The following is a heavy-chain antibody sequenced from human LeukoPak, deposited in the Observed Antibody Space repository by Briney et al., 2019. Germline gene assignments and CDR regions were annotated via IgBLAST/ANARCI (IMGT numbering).Heavy chain of an antibody. CDR3: ARTYYYDSSGPD. J-gene: IGHJ4*02. V-gene: IGHV3-53*01. D-gene: IGHD3-22*01. Sequence: GGSLRFSCAASGFTVSSNYMSWVRQAPGKGLEWVSVIYSGGSTYYADSVKGRFTISRDNSKNTLYLQMNSLRAEDTAVYYCARTYYYDSSGPDWGQGTLVTVSS. CDR2: IYSGGST. CDR1: GFTVSSNY.